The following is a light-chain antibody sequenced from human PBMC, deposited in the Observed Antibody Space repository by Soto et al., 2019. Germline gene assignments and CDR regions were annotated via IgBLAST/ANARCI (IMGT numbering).Light chain of an antibody. CDR3: QQDYNYPRT. Sequence: AIEMTQSPSSLSASPGDRVTITCRASQGIRNDLGWYQQKPGKAPKLLIYAASSLQSGVPSRFSGSGSGTDFTLTISSLQPEDFATYYCQQDYNYPRTFGQGTKVDIK. CDR1: QGIRND. J-gene: IGKJ1*01. V-gene: IGKV1-6*01. CDR2: AAS.